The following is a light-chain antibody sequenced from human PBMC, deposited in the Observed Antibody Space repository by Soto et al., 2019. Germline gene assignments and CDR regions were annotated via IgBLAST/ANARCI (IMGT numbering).Light chain of an antibody. CDR2: AAS. V-gene: IGKV1-27*01. J-gene: IGKJ4*01. CDR1: QSISNY. CDR3: QKYNSAPRGVT. Sequence: DIQMTQSPSSLSASVGDRVTITCRASQSISNYLAWYQQKPGKVPKLLIYAASTLQSGVPSRFSGSGSGTDFTLTISSLQPEDVATYYCQKYNSAPRGVTFGGGTKVEIK.